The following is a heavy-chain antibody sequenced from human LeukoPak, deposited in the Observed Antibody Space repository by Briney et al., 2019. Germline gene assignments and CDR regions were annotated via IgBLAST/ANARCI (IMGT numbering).Heavy chain of an antibody. J-gene: IGHJ5*02. CDR2: ISSSGVNT. CDR1: GFTFSSYA. V-gene: IGHV3-23*01. Sequence: PGGSLRLSCAASGFTFSSYAMGWVRQTPGKGLEWVSCISSSGVNTYYADSVEGRFTISRDNPKNTLYLQMNSLRTEDTALYYCATMRGFPNWFGPWGQGALVTVSS. CDR3: ATMRGFPNWFGP.